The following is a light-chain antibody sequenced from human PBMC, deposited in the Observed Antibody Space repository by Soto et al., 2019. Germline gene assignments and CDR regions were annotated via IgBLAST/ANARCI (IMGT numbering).Light chain of an antibody. Sequence: EMLMTQSPATLSVSPGERATLSCRASQNIGSNLAWYQQKPGQAPSLLIYRASTRAPGVPARFSGSGSGTEFTLAISSLQSEDFGVYYCQRPNGWPITFGQGTRLDIK. CDR3: QRPNGWPIT. CDR1: QNIGSN. CDR2: RAS. J-gene: IGKJ5*01. V-gene: IGKV3-15*01.